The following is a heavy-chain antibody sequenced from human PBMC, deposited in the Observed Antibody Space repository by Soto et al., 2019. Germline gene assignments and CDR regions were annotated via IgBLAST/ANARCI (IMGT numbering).Heavy chain of an antibody. D-gene: IGHD2-2*01. CDR3: ARDGSQGGSGIVVVPASGSFYGMDV. CDR2: INPNSGGT. J-gene: IGHJ6*02. CDR1: GYTFTGYY. Sequence: ASVKVSCKASGYTFTGYYMHWVRQAPGQGLEWMGWINPNSGGTNYAQKCQGWVTMTRDTSISTAYMQLSRPRCDDTAVYYCARDGSQGGSGIVVVPASGSFYGMDVLSQGTTATVSS. V-gene: IGHV1-2*04.